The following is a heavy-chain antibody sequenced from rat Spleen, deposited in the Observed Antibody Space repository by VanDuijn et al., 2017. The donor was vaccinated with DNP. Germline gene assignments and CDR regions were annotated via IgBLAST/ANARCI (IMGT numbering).Heavy chain of an antibody. CDR1: GFTFNKYW. CDR3: ARGGRSYFDY. D-gene: IGHD1-11*01. J-gene: IGHJ2*01. Sequence: EVQLVESGGDLVQPGRSLKVSCVVSGFTFNKYWMTWIRQVPGKGLEWVASITTSGDSTYSPDSVKGRFTISRDNAKNTLYLQMNSLRSEDTATYYFARGGRSYFDYWGQGVMVTVSS. V-gene: IGHV5-31*01. CDR2: ITTSGDST.